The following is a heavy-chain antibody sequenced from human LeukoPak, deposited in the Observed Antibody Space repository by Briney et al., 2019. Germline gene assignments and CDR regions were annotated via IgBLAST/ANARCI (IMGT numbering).Heavy chain of an antibody. CDR1: GFTFSSYS. D-gene: IGHD3-10*01. CDR2: ISSSSSYI. V-gene: IGHV3-21*01. J-gene: IGHJ4*02. Sequence: GGSLRLSCAASGFTFSSYSMNWVRQAPGKGLEWVSSISSSSSYIYYADSVKGRFTISRDNAKNTLYLQMNSLRAEDTAMYYCAREAYGSGNYYSDYWGQGTLVTVSS. CDR3: AREAYGSGNYYSDY.